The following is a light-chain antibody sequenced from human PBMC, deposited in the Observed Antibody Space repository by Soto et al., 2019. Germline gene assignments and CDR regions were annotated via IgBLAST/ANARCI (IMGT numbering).Light chain of an antibody. V-gene: IGKV1-5*01. Sequence: DIQMTQSPSTLSASVGDRVTITCRASQSINGWLAWYQQRPGKAPKLLIYDASSLESGVSSRFSGSGSGTEFTLTITSLQPDDYATYYCQQYNAFSPTFGQGTKVEIK. CDR2: DAS. J-gene: IGKJ1*01. CDR3: QQYNAFSPT. CDR1: QSINGW.